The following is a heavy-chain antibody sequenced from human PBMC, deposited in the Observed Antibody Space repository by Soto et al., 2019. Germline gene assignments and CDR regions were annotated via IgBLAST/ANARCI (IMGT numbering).Heavy chain of an antibody. V-gene: IGHV3-23*01. CDR2: ISGSGGST. D-gene: IGHD3-3*01. J-gene: IGHJ6*02. Sequence: GGSLRLSCAASGFTFSSYAMSWVRQAPGKGLEWVSAISGSGGSTYYADSVKGRFTISRDNSKNTLYLQMNSLRAEDTAVYYCAKAIHGSGYSKGVNYYGMDVWGQGTTVTVSS. CDR3: AKAIHGSGYSKGVNYYGMDV. CDR1: GFTFSSYA.